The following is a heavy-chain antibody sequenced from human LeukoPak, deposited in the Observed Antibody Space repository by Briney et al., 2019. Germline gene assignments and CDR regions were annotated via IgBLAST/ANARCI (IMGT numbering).Heavy chain of an antibody. CDR1: GGSISSYY. V-gene: IGHV4-59*01. D-gene: IGHD5-18*01. J-gene: IGHJ4*02. CDR3: ARGYRGYSYATRIQLWLGYFDY. Sequence: SETLSLTCTVSGGSISSYYWSRIRQPPGKGLEWMGYIFYSGSTNYKPSLKSRVTISVDTSKNQFSLKLSSVTAADTAVYYCARGYRGYSYATRIQLWLGYFDYWGQGTLVTVSS. CDR2: IFYSGST.